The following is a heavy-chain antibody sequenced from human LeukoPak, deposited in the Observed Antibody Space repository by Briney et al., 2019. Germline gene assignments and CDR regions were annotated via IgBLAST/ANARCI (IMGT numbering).Heavy chain of an antibody. J-gene: IGHJ4*02. CDR1: GYTFTSYY. D-gene: IGHD2-15*01. Sequence: ASVKASCKASGYTFTSYYMHWVRQAPGQGLEWMGIINPSGGSTSYAQKFQGRVTMTRDTSTSTVYMELSSLRSEDTAVYYCAREVAGEEFDYWGQGTLVTVSS. CDR3: AREVAGEEFDY. CDR2: INPSGGST. V-gene: IGHV1-46*01.